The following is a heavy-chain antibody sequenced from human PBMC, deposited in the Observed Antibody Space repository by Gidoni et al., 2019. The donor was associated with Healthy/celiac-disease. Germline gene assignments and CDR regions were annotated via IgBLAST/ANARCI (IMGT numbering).Heavy chain of an antibody. CDR1: GYTFTSYA. D-gene: IGHD3-10*01. CDR3: ARVGTMVRGVIIHPPYY. J-gene: IGHJ4*02. Sequence: QVQLVQSGAEVKKPGASVKVSCKASGYTFTSYAMHWVRQAPGQRLEWMGWINAGNGNTKYSQKFQGRVTITRDTSASTAYMELSSLRSEDTAVYYCARVGTMVRGVIIHPPYYWGQGTLVTVSS. V-gene: IGHV1-3*01. CDR2: INAGNGNT.